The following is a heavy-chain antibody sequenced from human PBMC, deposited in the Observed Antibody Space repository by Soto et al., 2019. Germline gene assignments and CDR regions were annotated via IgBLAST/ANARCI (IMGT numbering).Heavy chain of an antibody. D-gene: IGHD3-10*01. CDR2: INWNGGST. Sequence: GGSLRLSCAASGFTFDDYGMSWVRQAPGKGLEWVSGINWNGGSTGYADSVKGRFTISRDNAKNSLYLQMNSLRAEDTALYYCARDNYYGSGTPGGDAFDIWGQGTMVTVSS. J-gene: IGHJ3*02. CDR3: ARDNYYGSGTPGGDAFDI. V-gene: IGHV3-20*04. CDR1: GFTFDDYG.